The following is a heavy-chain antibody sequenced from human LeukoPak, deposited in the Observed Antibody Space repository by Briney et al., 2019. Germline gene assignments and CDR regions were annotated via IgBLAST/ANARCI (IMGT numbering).Heavy chain of an antibody. J-gene: IGHJ4*02. CDR2: IYYSGST. CDR3: ARQYYGGNPPVDY. V-gene: IGHV4-59*05. D-gene: IGHD4-23*01. Sequence: SETLSLTCTVSGGPISSYYWSWIRQPPGKGLEWIGSIYYSGSTYYNPSLKSRVTISVDTSKNQFSLKLSSVTAADTAVYYCARQYYGGNPPVDYWGQGTLVTVSP. CDR1: GGPISSYY.